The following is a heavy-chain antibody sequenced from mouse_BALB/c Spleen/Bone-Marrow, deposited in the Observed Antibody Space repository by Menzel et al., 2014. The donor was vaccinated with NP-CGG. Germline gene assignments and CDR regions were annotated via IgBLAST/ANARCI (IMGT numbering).Heavy chain of an antibody. J-gene: IGHJ2*01. CDR2: ITSGGGST. D-gene: IGHD4-1*01. Sequence: EVQGVESGGGLVKPGGSLKLSCAASGFTFSDYAVSWVRQSPEKRLEWVATITSGGGSTYYPDSVKGRFTISRDNAKNTLYLQMSSLRSEDTAMCYCARQENWALDYWGQGTTLTVSS. CDR1: GFTFSDYA. CDR3: ARQENWALDY. V-gene: IGHV5-9-3*01.